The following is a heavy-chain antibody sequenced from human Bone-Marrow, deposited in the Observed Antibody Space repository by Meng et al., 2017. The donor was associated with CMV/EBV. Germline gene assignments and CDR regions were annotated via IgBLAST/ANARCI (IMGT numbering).Heavy chain of an antibody. V-gene: IGHV3-11*04. CDR3: ARGHILGDDAFDI. J-gene: IGHJ3*02. CDR2: ISSSGSTI. D-gene: IGHD3-16*01. Sequence: GESLKISCAASGFTFSDYYMSWIRQAPGKGLEWVSYISSSGSTIYYADSVKGRFTISRYNAKNSLYLQMNSLRAEDTAVYYCARGHILGDDAFDIWGQGTMVTVSS. CDR1: GFTFSDYY.